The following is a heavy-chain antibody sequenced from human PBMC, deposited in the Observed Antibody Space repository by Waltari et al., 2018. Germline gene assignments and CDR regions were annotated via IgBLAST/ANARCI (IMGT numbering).Heavy chain of an antibody. V-gene: IGHV4-39*01. D-gene: IGHD1-26*01. CDR3: ASQGIVGADFDY. CDR1: GGSISSSSYY. J-gene: IGHJ4*02. Sequence: QLHLQASGPGLVMPSATLSLTCTGSGGSISSSSYYCGWFRPPPGKGLEWIGSIYYSGSTYYNPSLKSRVTISVDTSKNQFSLKLSSVTAADTAVYYCASQGIVGADFDYWGQGTLVTVSS. CDR2: IYYSGST.